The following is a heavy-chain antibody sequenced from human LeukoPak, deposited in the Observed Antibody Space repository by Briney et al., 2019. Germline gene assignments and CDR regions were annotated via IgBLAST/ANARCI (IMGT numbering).Heavy chain of an antibody. CDR3: ARYYYDSGGYYHLDY. Sequence: PSETLSLTCTVSGGXINNYYWNWIRQPPGKGLEWIGYVYYSGSTNYNPSLKSRVTISVDRSKSQFSLKLSSVTAADTAVYYCARYYYDSGGYYHLDYWGQGTLVTVSS. CDR1: GGXINNYY. CDR2: VYYSGST. V-gene: IGHV4-59*01. J-gene: IGHJ4*02. D-gene: IGHD3-22*01.